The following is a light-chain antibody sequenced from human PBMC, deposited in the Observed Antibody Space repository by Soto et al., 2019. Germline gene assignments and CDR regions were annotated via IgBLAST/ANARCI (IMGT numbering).Light chain of an antibody. V-gene: IGKV3-20*01. Sequence: EIVLTQSPGTLSLSPGXRATLSCXASXSVTSRYLAWYQQKPGQAPRLLIYGASNRATGIPERFSGSGSGTDFTLTISSLEPEDFAVYYCQQYGTSPITFGQGTRLEIK. J-gene: IGKJ5*01. CDR2: GAS. CDR3: QQYGTSPIT. CDR1: XSVTSRY.